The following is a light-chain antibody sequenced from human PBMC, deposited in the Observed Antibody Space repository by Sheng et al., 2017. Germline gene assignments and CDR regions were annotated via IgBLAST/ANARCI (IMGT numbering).Light chain of an antibody. Sequence: EIVMTQSPATLSVSPGERATLSCRASQSVSSNLAWYRQTPGQAPRLLIYGASNRATGIPDRFSGSGSGTDFTLTISSLQPEDSATYICQQSYTIPEITFGPGTKVDFK. CDR2: GAS. J-gene: IGKJ3*01. CDR1: QSVSSN. V-gene: IGKV3D-15*01. CDR3: QQSYTIPEIT.